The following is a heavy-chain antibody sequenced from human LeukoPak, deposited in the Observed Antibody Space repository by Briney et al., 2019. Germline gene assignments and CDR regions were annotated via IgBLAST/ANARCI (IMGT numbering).Heavy chain of an antibody. J-gene: IGHJ6*02. CDR3: AREPVLTRASGSIFKAQTYHFYGMDV. Sequence: PSETLSLTCAVYDGSFSDFHWTWIRQPPGKGLEWIGEVSHGGSTNYNPSLKSRVTISVDTSRNQFSLRLSSVTAADTAVYYCAREPVLTRASGSIFKAQTYHFYGMDVWGQGTTVTVSS. CDR2: VSHGGST. D-gene: IGHD3-3*01. CDR1: DGSFSDFH. V-gene: IGHV4-34*01.